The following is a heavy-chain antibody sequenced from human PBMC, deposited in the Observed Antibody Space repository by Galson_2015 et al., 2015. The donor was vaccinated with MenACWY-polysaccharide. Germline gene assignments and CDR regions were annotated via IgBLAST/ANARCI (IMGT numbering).Heavy chain of an antibody. D-gene: IGHD2-2*01. CDR3: AKDQSVGSKDAPFDY. CDR1: GFTPTTYA. CDR2: ISGSGRSI. J-gene: IGHJ4*02. V-gene: IGHV3-23*01. Sequence: SLRLSCAASGFTPTTYAMSWVRQAPGKGLEWVSGISGSGRSIYYADSVKGRFTISRDYAKNTLYLQMSGLRVEDTAVYYCAKDQSVGSKDAPFDYWGQGTVVTVSS.